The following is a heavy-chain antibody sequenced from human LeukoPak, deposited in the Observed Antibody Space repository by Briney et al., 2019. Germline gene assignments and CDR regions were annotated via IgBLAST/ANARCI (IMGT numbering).Heavy chain of an antibody. D-gene: IGHD4-17*01. V-gene: IGHV1-2*02. CDR1: GYTFTGYY. J-gene: IGHJ4*02. CDR2: INPNSGGT. CDR3: ARTTVTTDGVFDY. Sequence: AASVKVSCKASGYTFTGYYMHWVRQAPGQGLEWMGWINPNSGGTNYAQKFQGRVTMTRDTSISTAYMELSRLRSDDTAVYYCARTTVTTDGVFDYWGQGTLVTVSS.